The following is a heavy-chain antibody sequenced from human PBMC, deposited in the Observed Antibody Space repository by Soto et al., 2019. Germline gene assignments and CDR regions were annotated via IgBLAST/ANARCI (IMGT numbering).Heavy chain of an antibody. Sequence: SVKVSCKASGGTFSSYAISWVRQAPGQGLEWMGGIIPIFGTANYAQKFQGRVTITADESTSTAYMELSSLRSEDTAVYYCARQPSITIFGVVLYGMNVWGQGTTVTVS. J-gene: IGHJ6*02. CDR1: GGTFSSYA. D-gene: IGHD3-3*01. CDR2: IIPIFGTA. CDR3: ARQPSITIFGVVLYGMNV. V-gene: IGHV1-69*13.